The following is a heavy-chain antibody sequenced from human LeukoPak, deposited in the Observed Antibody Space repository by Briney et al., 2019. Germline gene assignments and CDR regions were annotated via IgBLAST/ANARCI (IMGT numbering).Heavy chain of an antibody. CDR3: ARGPTDPTQSVLLWFGELYGPSMRFDP. D-gene: IGHD3-10*01. CDR1: GYTFTSYG. J-gene: IGHJ5*02. Sequence: GASVKVSCKASGYTFTSYGINWVRQATGQGLEWMGWMNPNSGNTGYAQKFQGRVTMTRNTSISTAYMELSSLRSEDTAVCYCARGPTDPTQSVLLWFGELYGPSMRFDPWGQGTLVTVSS. CDR2: MNPNSGNT. V-gene: IGHV1-8*01.